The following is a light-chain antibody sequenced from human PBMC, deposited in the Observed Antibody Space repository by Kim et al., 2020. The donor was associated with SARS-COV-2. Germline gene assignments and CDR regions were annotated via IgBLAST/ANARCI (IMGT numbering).Light chain of an antibody. CDR1: QSLGVL. Sequence: ASVGERVTSTCRASQSLGVLLAWYQQKPGQAPKLLIYEASTLKNGVPSSVSGSGSETEFTLTTSSLQPDDFATYYCQQYRSYPLTFGPGTKVDIK. CDR3: QQYRSYPLT. J-gene: IGKJ1*01. CDR2: EAS. V-gene: IGKV1-5*03.